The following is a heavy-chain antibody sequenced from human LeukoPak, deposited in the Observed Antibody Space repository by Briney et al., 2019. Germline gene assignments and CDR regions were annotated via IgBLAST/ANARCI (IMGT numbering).Heavy chain of an antibody. CDR2: ISAYNGNT. CDR3: ARVYGSGSPASWFDP. V-gene: IGHV1-18*01. CDR1: GYTFTSYG. D-gene: IGHD3-10*01. Sequence: ASVKVSCKASGYTFTSYGISWVRQAPGQGLEWMGWISAYNGNTNYAQKLQGRVTMTTDTSTSTAYMELRSLRSDDTAVYYCARVYGSGSPASWFDPWGQGTLVTVSS. J-gene: IGHJ5*02.